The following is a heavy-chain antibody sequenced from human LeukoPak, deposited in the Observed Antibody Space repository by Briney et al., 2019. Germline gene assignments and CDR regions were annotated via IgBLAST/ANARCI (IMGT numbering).Heavy chain of an antibody. CDR3: ASRRRNFYFDP. V-gene: IGHV3-11*01. Sequence: GGSLRLSCAASGFTFSDYYMSWIRPALGKGLEWVSYISSSVSTIYYADSVKGRFTISRDNAKNSLYLQMNSLMAEDTAVYYCASRRRNFYFDPWGQGTLVTVSS. CDR1: GFTFSDYY. J-gene: IGHJ5*02. CDR2: ISSSVSTI. D-gene: IGHD3-9*01.